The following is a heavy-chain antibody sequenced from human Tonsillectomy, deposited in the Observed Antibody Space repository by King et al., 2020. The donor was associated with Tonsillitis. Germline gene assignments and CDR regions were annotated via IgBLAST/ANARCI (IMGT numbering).Heavy chain of an antibody. Sequence: QLQESGPGLVKPSETLSLMCTVSGGSISYYYWSWIRQPPWKGLEWIWLIYYSGSTNYNPSLKSRATISVDTSKKNFSLKLRSVTAADTAVYYCARAASSYYYYYMDVWGKGTTVTVSS. V-gene: IGHV4-59*01. J-gene: IGHJ6*03. D-gene: IGHD2-2*01. CDR3: ARAASSYYYYYMDV. CDR1: GGSISYYY. CDR2: IYYSGST.